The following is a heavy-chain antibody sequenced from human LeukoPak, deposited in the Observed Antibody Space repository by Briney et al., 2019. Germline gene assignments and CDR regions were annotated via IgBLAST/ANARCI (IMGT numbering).Heavy chain of an antibody. D-gene: IGHD2-2*01. V-gene: IGHV3-48*02. CDR1: GFTFSYYS. CDR2: ISSSGSTT. Sequence: GGSLRLSCAVSGFTFSYYSMNWVRQAPGKGLEWVSYISSSGSTTYYADSVKGRFTVSRDNAKNSLYLQMNSLRDEDTAMYYCAFRPLGDCSSSTCYAFDYWGRGTLVTVSS. CDR3: AFRPLGDCSSSTCYAFDY. J-gene: IGHJ4*02.